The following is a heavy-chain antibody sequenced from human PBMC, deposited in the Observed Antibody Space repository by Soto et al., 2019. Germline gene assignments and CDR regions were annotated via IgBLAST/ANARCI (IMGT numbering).Heavy chain of an antibody. CDR1: GFSFSSYG. CDR3: ARGLYSSSTGELAY. D-gene: IGHD6-19*01. Sequence: QVQLVESGGGVVQPGRSLRLSCAASGFSFSSYGLHWVRQAPGKGLEWVAVIWYDGSNKYYADSVKGRFTISRDNSKNMLYLQMNSLRDEDTAVYYCARGLYSSSTGELAYWGQGTLVTVSS. V-gene: IGHV3-33*01. CDR2: IWYDGSNK. J-gene: IGHJ4*02.